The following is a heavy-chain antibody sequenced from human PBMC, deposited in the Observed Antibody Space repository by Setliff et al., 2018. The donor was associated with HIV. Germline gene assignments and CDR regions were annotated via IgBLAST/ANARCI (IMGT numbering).Heavy chain of an antibody. CDR3: ARDDVAAPGSHHDY. V-gene: IGHV1-3*04. Sequence: ASVKVSCKASGYTFTDYVIHWVRQAPGQRPEWVAWIITGNGDTHYSQKFRDRVTVTRDTSANTAFMELNTLTSEDTAVYYCARDDVAAPGSHHDYWGQGTLVTVSS. D-gene: IGHD6-13*01. J-gene: IGHJ4*02. CDR1: GYTFTDYV. CDR2: IITGNGDT.